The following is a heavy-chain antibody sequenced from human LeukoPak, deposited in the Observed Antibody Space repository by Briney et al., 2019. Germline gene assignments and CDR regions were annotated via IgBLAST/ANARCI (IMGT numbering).Heavy chain of an antibody. Sequence: ASVKVSCKASGYTFTTYDMTWVRQATGQGLEWMGWMNPGSGDTAYAQKFQDRVTMTRDTSISTAYMELSSLESEDTAIYYCARGLGDYNTDWFPVSGYWGQGTLVTASS. J-gene: IGHJ4*02. D-gene: IGHD3-9*01. CDR2: MNPGSGDT. CDR1: GYTFTTYD. V-gene: IGHV1-8*01. CDR3: ARGLGDYNTDWFPVSGY.